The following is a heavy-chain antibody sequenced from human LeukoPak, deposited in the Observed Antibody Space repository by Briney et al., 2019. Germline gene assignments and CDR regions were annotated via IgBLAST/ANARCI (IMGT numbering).Heavy chain of an antibody. CDR1: GYTFTSYG. V-gene: IGHV1-2*02. CDR2: INPKSGGT. Sequence: ALVKVSCKASGYTFTSYGISWVRQAPEQGLEWMGWINPKSGGTNYAQKFQGRVTMTRDTSISTAYMELSRLRSDDTAVYYCASVTLSAYDGDYRGQGTLVTVSS. D-gene: IGHD5-12*01. CDR3: ASVTLSAYDGDY. J-gene: IGHJ4*02.